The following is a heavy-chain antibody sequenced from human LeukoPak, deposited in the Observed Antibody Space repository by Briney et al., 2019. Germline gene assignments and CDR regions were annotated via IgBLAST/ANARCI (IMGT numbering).Heavy chain of an antibody. D-gene: IGHD1-1*01. J-gene: IGHJ4*02. CDR3: VRDAGWNRFDY. Sequence: GGSLRLSCAASGFSFTNSWMAWVRQAPGKGLEWVGNINQDESSKNYVDSVTGRFTFSRDNTKNLLYLQLNSLRAEDTAMYYCVRDAGWNRFDYWGQGTLVTVSS. V-gene: IGHV3-7*03. CDR2: INQDESSK. CDR1: GFSFTNSW.